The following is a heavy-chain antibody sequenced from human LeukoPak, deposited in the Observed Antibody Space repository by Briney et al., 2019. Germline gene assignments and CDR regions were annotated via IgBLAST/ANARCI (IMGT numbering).Heavy chain of an antibody. CDR1: EYSFTNYW. Sequence: GESLKISCKGSEYSFTNYWIGWVRQMPGKGLEWMGIIYLGDSDTRYSPSFQGQVTISADKSINTAYLQWSSLKASDTAMYYCARQWTGSGSTNFGYWGQGTLVTVSS. CDR2: IYLGDSDT. D-gene: IGHD3-10*01. CDR3: ARQWTGSGSTNFGY. V-gene: IGHV5-51*01. J-gene: IGHJ4*02.